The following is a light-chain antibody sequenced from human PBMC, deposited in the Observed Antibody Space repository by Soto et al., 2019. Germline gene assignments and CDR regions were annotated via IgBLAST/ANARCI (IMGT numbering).Light chain of an antibody. CDR3: QQYGSSGT. CDR1: QSVSSSY. J-gene: IGKJ2*01. Sequence: EIVLTQSPGTLSLSPGERATLSCRASQSVSSSYLAWYQQKPGQAPRLLIYGASSRATGIPDRFSGSGSGTDFTLPISRLEPEDFAVDYCQQYGSSGTFGQGTKLEIK. V-gene: IGKV3-20*01. CDR2: GAS.